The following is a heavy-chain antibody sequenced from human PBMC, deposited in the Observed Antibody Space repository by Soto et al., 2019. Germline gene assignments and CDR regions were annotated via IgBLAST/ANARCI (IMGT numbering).Heavy chain of an antibody. V-gene: IGHV6-1*01. D-gene: IGHD3-16*01. CDR3: ARAPNLREVSCFDS. Sequence: PSETLSLTCAISGDSVSSHSSGWNWIRQSPSRGLEWLGRTYYRSKWYHDYAVSVESRITIDADTSKNQFSLQLSSVTPEDTAVYYCARAPNLREVSCFDSWGQGTLVTVSS. J-gene: IGHJ4*02. CDR1: GDSVSSHSSG. CDR2: TYYRSKWYH.